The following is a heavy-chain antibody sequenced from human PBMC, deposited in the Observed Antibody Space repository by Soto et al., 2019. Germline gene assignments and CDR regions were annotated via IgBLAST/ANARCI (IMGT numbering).Heavy chain of an antibody. D-gene: IGHD2-15*01. Sequence: SETLSLTCTVSGGSISSGDYYWSWIRQPPGKGLEWIVYIYYSGSTYYNPSLKSRVTISVDTSKNQFSLKLSSVTAADTAVYYCAREGAQSGGYCSGGSCYLGGFIDYWGQGTLVTVSS. CDR1: GGSISSGDYY. CDR3: AREGAQSGGYCSGGSCYLGGFIDY. CDR2: IYYSGST. J-gene: IGHJ4*02. V-gene: IGHV4-30-4*01.